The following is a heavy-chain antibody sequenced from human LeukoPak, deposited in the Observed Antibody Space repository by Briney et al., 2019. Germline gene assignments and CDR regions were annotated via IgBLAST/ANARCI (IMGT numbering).Heavy chain of an antibody. CDR1: GFTFSSYS. D-gene: IGHD5-12*01. Sequence: GGSLRLSCAASGFTFSSYSMNWVRQAPGKGLEWVSSISSSSSYIYYADSVKGRFTISRDNAKNSLYLQMNSLRAEDTAVYYCARDLQIVATLGYWGQGTLVTVSS. CDR3: ARDLQIVATLGY. J-gene: IGHJ4*02. CDR2: ISSSSSYI. V-gene: IGHV3-21*01.